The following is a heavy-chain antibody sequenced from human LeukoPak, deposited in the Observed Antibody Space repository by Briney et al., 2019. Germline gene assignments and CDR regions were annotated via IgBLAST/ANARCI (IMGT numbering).Heavy chain of an antibody. J-gene: IGHJ4*02. Sequence: HPGGSLRLSCVASGFTFSSYWMVWVRQAPGKGLVWVSHINSDGSSTTYADSVKGRFTISRANAKNTLYLQMNSLRAEDTAVYYCARHRNYNFDYWGQGTLVTVSS. CDR1: GFTFSSYW. CDR2: INSDGSST. D-gene: IGHD3-10*01. V-gene: IGHV3-74*01. CDR3: ARHRNYNFDY.